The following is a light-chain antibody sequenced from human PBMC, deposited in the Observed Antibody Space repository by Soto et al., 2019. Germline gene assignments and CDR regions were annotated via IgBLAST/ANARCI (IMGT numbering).Light chain of an antibody. CDR3: ETWDSNTWV. V-gene: IGLV4-60*03. CDR1: SGHSSYI. Sequence: QSVLTQSSSASASLGSSVKLTSTLSSGHSSYIIAWHQQQPGKAPRYLMKLEGSGSYNKGSGVPDRFSGSSSGADRYLTISNLQSEDEADYYCETWDSNTWVFGGGTQLTVL. J-gene: IGLJ3*02. CDR2: LEGSGSY.